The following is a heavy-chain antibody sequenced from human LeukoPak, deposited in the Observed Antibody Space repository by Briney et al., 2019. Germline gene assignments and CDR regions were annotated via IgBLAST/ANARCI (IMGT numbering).Heavy chain of an antibody. CDR3: AKDLLGWSSPR. Sequence: SETLSLTCTVFGGSVSISSYYWGWIRQPPGKGLEWIGSIYYSGSTYYNPSVKSRVTISVDTSKNQFSLNLISVTAADTAVYYCAKDLLGWSSPRWGQGTMVTVSS. J-gene: IGHJ3*01. CDR1: GGSVSISSYY. V-gene: IGHV4-39*07. CDR2: IYYSGST. D-gene: IGHD3-3*01.